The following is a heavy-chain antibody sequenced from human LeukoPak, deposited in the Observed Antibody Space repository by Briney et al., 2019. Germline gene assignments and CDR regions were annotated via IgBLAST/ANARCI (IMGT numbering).Heavy chain of an antibody. V-gene: IGHV3-21*01. D-gene: IGHD2/OR15-2a*01. J-gene: IGHJ5*02. CDR3: VRDHQPEVPTSDNSPSA. Sequence: GGSLRLSCAASGFTFSFYSMPWVRQSPGKGLEWVACISSSGNYLYYADSVKGRFIISRDDDKNSLHLQMNILRAEDTAVYYCVRDHQPEVPTSDNSPSAWGQGTLVTVSS. CDR1: GFTFSFYS. CDR2: ISSSGNYL.